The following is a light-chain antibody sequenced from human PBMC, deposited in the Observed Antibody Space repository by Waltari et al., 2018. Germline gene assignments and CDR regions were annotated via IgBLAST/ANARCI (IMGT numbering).Light chain of an antibody. CDR2: GAS. CDR3: QQDSNVPPT. CDR1: QSIGPY. Sequence: DIEMTQSPSSLSASVGDRGIITCPASQSIGPYRNWYQQEPGTAPKILIYGASILQTGVPSKFRGSGSGTVFTLTISSLQPEDFATFYCQQDSNVPPTFGLGTKVEIK. J-gene: IGKJ1*01. V-gene: IGKV1-39*01.